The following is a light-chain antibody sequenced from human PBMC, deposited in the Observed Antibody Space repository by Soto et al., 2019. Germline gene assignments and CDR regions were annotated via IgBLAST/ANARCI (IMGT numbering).Light chain of an antibody. CDR1: ALPKQY. CDR3: QSADSSGTSPNWV. Sequence: SYELTQPPSVSVSPGQTARITCSGDALPKQYAYWYQQKPGQAPVLVIYKDSERPSGIPERFSGSSSGTTVTLTISGVQAEDEADYYCQSADSSGTSPNWVLGGGTKLTVL. J-gene: IGLJ3*02. CDR2: KDS. V-gene: IGLV3-25*02.